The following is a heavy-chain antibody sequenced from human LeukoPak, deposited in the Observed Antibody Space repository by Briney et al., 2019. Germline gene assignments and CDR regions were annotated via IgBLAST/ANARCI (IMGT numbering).Heavy chain of an antibody. Sequence: GGSLRLSCAASGFTFSSYSMNWVRQAPGKGLEWVSSISSSSSYIYYADSVKGRFTISRDNAKNSLYLQMNSLRAEDTAVYYCASRAFWSGYALGYWGQGTLVTVSS. V-gene: IGHV3-21*01. J-gene: IGHJ4*02. CDR3: ASRAFWSGYALGY. CDR2: ISSSSSYI. D-gene: IGHD3-3*01. CDR1: GFTFSSYS.